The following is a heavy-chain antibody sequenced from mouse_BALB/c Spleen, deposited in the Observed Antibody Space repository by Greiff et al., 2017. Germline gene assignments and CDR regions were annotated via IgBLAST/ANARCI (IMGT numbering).Heavy chain of an antibody. CDR1: GFSLTSYG. J-gene: IGHJ4*01. CDR2: IWAGGST. Sequence: QVQLKESGPGLVAPSQSLSITCTVSGFSLTSYGVHWVRQPPGKGLEWLGVIWAGGSTNYNSALMSRLSISKDNSKSQVFLKMNSLQTDDTAMYYCARDREDRMGLRRDYYAMDYWGQGTSVTVSS. CDR3: ARDREDRMGLRRDYYAMDY. V-gene: IGHV2-9*02. D-gene: IGHD2-4*01.